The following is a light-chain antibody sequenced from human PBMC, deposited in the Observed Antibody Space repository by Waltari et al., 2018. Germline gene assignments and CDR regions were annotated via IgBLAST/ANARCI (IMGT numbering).Light chain of an antibody. J-gene: IGLJ2*01. CDR1: ALSTKY. CDR2: EDS. CDR3: LSPDSSGTYVV. Sequence: SYELTQPPSVSVSPGQTASITCSGHALSTKYAYWYPQKSGQAPVLAIFEDSKRPSGIPERISGSSSGTMATLTLSGAQLEDEGDYYCLSPDSSGTYVVFGGGTKLTVL. V-gene: IGLV3-10*01.